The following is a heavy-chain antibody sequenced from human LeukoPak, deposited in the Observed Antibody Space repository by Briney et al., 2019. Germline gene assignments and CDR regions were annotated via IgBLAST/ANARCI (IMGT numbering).Heavy chain of an antibody. Sequence: PSETLSLTCTVSGYSISSGYYWGWIRPPPGKGLEWIGSIYHSGSTYYNPSLKSRVTISVDTSKNQFSLKLSSVTAADTAVYYCAREGYYYDSSDRYWGQGTLVTVSS. D-gene: IGHD3-22*01. CDR3: AREGYYYDSSDRY. J-gene: IGHJ4*02. CDR1: GYSISSGYY. V-gene: IGHV4-38-2*02. CDR2: IYHSGST.